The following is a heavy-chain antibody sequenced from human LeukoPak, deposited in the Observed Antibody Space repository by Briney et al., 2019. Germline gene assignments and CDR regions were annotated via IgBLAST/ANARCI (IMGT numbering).Heavy chain of an antibody. D-gene: IGHD1-1*01. CDR3: ARENDKDAFDI. J-gene: IGHJ3*02. V-gene: IGHV4-59*01. CDR2: IYYSGST. Sequence: SETLSLTCTVSGGSISSYYWSWIRQPPGKGLEWIGYIYYSGSTNYNPSLKSRVTISVDTSKNQFSLKLSSVIAADTAVYYCARENDKDAFDIWGQGTMVTVSS. CDR1: GGSISSYY.